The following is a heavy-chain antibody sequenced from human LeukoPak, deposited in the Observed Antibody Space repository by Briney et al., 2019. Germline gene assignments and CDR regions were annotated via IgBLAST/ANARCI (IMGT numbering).Heavy chain of an antibody. D-gene: IGHD1-26*01. CDR2: ISSSGSTI. CDR3: ARRPLGAYDY. Sequence: GGSLRLSCAASGFTFSSYAMSWVRQAPGKGLEWVSYISSSGSTIYYADSVKGRFTISRDNARNSLYLQMNSLRAEDTAVYYCARRPLGAYDYWGQGTLVTVSS. J-gene: IGHJ4*02. CDR1: GFTFSSYA. V-gene: IGHV3-48*04.